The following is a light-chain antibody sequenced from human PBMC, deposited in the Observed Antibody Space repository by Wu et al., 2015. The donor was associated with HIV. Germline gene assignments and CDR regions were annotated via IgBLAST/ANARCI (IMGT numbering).Light chain of an antibody. CDR1: KSVESD. J-gene: IGKJ1*01. CDR3: QQYYEWPV. V-gene: IGKV3-15*01. Sequence: MVMTQSPATLSMSPGERVTLSCRASKSVESDLVWYQQKPGQAPKIIIYGASTRATGIPARFSGSGSGQSSLSPSAVCSLRILLVYICQQYYEWPVFGQGPRWKSN. CDR2: GAS.